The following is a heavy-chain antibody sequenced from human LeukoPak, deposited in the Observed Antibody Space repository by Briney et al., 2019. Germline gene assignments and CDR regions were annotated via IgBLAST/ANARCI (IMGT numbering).Heavy chain of an antibody. CDR1: GDTFTSYD. CDR3: ARGSTVFGVLIISISPFDY. CDR2: MNPSSGNT. V-gene: IGHV1-8*03. D-gene: IGHD3-3*01. J-gene: IGHJ4*02. Sequence: ASVKVSCKAAGDTFTSYDSNWGRQATGQGREWMGWMNPSSGNTGYAQKFQGRFTITRDTSISTAYMELSSRRSEDTAVYYCARGSTVFGVLIISISPFDYWGQGTLVTVSS.